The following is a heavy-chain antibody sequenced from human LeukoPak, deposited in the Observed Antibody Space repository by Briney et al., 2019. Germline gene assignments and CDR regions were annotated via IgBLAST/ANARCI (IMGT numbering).Heavy chain of an antibody. J-gene: IGHJ6*03. CDR2: IWYDGSNK. Sequence: GGSLRLSCAASGFTFSSYGMHWVRQAPGKGLECVAVIWYDGSNKYYADSVKGRFTISRDNSKTTLYLQMNSLRAEDTAVYYCANEQRSYDFWSGYYDYYYYMDVWGKGTTVTVSS. D-gene: IGHD3-3*01. CDR1: GFTFSSYG. CDR3: ANEQRSYDFWSGYYDYYYYMDV. V-gene: IGHV3-33*06.